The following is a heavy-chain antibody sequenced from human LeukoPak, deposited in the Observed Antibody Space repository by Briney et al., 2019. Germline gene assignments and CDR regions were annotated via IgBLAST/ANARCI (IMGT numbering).Heavy chain of an antibody. CDR2: INYRGET. CDR3: ARVRGVIRYYYYYYGMDV. CDR1: GASTSSSF. D-gene: IGHD3-10*01. J-gene: IGHJ6*02. Sequence: SETLSLTCTVSGASTSSSFWSWIRQSPGKGLEWIGYINYRGETSQNPSLESRVSMSVDTSKNQFSLKLSSVTAADTAVYYCARVRGVIRYYYYYYGMDVWGQGTTVTVSS. V-gene: IGHV4-59*08.